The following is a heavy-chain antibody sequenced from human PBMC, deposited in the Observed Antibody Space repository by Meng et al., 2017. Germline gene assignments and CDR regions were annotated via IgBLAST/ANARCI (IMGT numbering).Heavy chain of an antibody. CDR1: GYTFTGYY. J-gene: IGHJ4*02. CDR2: INPNSGGT. D-gene: IGHD6-19*01. Sequence: ASALISCKASGYTFTGYYMHWVRQAPGQGLEWMGRINPNSGGTNYAQEFEGRVTMTRDTSISTAYMELSRLRSDDTAVYYCARDLVAGDHFDYWGQGTLVTGAS. V-gene: IGHV1-2*06. CDR3: ARDLVAGDHFDY.